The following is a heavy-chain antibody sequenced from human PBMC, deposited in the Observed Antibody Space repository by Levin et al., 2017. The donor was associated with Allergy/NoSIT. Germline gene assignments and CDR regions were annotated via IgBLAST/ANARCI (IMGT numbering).Heavy chain of an antibody. D-gene: IGHD2-2*01. Sequence: PGGSLRLSCAASGFTFSSYAMSWVRQAPGKGLEWVSAISGSGGSTYYADSVKGRFTISRDNSKNTLYLQMNSLRAEDTAVYYCAKGVGIVVVPAARLMDVWGQGTTVTVSS. V-gene: IGHV3-23*01. CDR1: GFTFSSYA. CDR3: AKGVGIVVVPAARLMDV. J-gene: IGHJ6*02. CDR2: ISGSGGST.